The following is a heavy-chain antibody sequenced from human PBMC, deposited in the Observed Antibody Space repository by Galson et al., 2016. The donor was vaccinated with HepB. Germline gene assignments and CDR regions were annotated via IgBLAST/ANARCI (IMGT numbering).Heavy chain of an antibody. CDR2: IYYSGGT. J-gene: IGHJ4*02. D-gene: IGHD2-15*01. V-gene: IGHV4-31*03. CDR1: GGSISSRGYY. Sequence: TLSLTCTVSGGSISSRGYYWSWIRQHPGKGLEWIGYIYYSGGTYYNPSLQSRLTISLDTSKNHFSLKLDSVTAADTAVYYCAGYEVVSFDSWGQGTLVTVSS. CDR3: AGYEVVSFDS.